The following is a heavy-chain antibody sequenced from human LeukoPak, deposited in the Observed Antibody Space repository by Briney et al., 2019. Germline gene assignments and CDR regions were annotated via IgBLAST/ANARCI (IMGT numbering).Heavy chain of an antibody. CDR2: IREDGGAS. V-gene: IGHV3-7*05. CDR1: GXTFSNYW. D-gene: IGHD1-1*01. Sequence: GGSLRLSWAASGXTFSNYWMTWVRQAPGKGLEWVANIREDGGASNYVESVKGRFTISRDNAEESLYLQMNSLGADDTAVYYCAKGNWRYFDYWGQGTLVTVSS. CDR3: AKGNWRYFDY. J-gene: IGHJ4*02.